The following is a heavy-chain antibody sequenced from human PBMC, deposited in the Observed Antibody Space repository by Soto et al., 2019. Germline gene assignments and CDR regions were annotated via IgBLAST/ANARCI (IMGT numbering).Heavy chain of an antibody. V-gene: IGHV3-9*03. CDR3: AKEWRSSSSLPRIDC. D-gene: IGHD6-6*01. CDR1: GFTFNHYA. J-gene: IGHJ4*01. Sequence: EVQLVEYGGGLVQPGRYLRLSCAASGFTFNHYAMHWVRQAPGKGLEWVSGITGNSGSIGYADSVKGRFTISRDNAKNSLYLQMNSLRAEDMAFYYCAKEWRSSSSLPRIDCWGHGPLVTVSS. CDR2: ITGNSGSI.